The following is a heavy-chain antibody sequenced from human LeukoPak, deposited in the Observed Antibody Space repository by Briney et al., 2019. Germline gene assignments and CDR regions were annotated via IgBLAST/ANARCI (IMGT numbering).Heavy chain of an antibody. V-gene: IGHV3-53*01. CDR1: GFTVSSNY. J-gene: IGHJ4*02. CDR3: ARGSFGVALDY. CDR2: IYSGGST. Sequence: PGGSLRLSWAASGFTVSSNYMSWVRQAPGKGLEWVSVIYSGGSTYYADSVKGRFTISRDNSKNTLYLQMNSLRAEDTAVYYCARGSFGVALDYWGQGTLVTVSS. D-gene: IGHD3-3*01.